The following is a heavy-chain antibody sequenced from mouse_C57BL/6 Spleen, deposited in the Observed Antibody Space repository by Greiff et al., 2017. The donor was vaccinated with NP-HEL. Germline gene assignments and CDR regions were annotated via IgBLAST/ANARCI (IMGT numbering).Heavy chain of an antibody. CDR1: GFTFSDYG. CDR3: ARPGYYYAMDY. CDR2: ISSGSSTI. J-gene: IGHJ4*01. Sequence: EVKLMESGGGLVKPGGSLKLSCAASGFTFSDYGMHWVRQAPEKGLEWVAYISSGSSTIYYADTVKGRFTISRDNAKNTLFLQMTSLRSEYTAMYYCARPGYYYAMDYWGQGTSVTVSS. V-gene: IGHV5-17*01.